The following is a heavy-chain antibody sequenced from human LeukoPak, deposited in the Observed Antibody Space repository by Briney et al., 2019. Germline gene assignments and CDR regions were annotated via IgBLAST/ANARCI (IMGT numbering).Heavy chain of an antibody. CDR1: GFSFSGYS. V-gene: IGHV3-48*01. CDR3: ARDSGYYGSGSYYWLDY. D-gene: IGHD3-10*01. Sequence: PGGSLRLSCAASGFSFSGYSMNWVRQAPGKGLEWVSYISRSSSTIYYADSVKGRFTISRGNAKNSLYLQMNSLRAEDTAVYYCARDSGYYGSGSYYWLDYWGQGILVTVSS. CDR2: ISRSSSTI. J-gene: IGHJ4*02.